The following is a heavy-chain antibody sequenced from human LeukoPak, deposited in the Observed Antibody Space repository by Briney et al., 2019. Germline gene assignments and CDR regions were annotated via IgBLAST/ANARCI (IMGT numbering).Heavy chain of an antibody. J-gene: IGHJ4*02. CDR1: GFTLGRYS. V-gene: IGHV3-48*01. D-gene: IGHD6-19*01. CDR3: VKNVEHWLVRVYYFDY. CDR2: ISSGSTTI. Sequence: PGGSLRLSCATSGFTLGRYSMHWVRQAPGKGLEWVSYISSGSTTIYYADSVKGRFTISRDNAKNSLYLQMNSLRAEDTAVYYSVKNVEHWLVRVYYFDYWGQGTLVTVSS.